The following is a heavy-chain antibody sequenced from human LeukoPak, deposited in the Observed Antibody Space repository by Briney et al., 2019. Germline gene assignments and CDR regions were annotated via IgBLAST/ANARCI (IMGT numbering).Heavy chain of an antibody. CDR2: IYYSGST. CDR1: GGSISSYY. D-gene: IGHD4-17*01. V-gene: IGHV4-59*12. Sequence: PSETLSLTCTVSGGSISSYYWSWIRQPPGKGLEWIGYIYYSGSTNYNSSLKSRVTISLDTSKNQFSLKLSSVTAADTAVYYCTRDTGTTGEVKFDPWGQGTLVTVSS. CDR3: TRDTGTTGEVKFDP. J-gene: IGHJ5*02.